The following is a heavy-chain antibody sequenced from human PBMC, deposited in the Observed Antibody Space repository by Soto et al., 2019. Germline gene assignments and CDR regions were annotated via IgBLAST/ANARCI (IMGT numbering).Heavy chain of an antibody. V-gene: IGHV4-34*01. CDR1: GGSFSGYY. CDR2: INHSGST. Sequence: SETLSLTCAVYGGSFSGYYWSWIRQPPGKGLEWIGEINHSGSTNYNPSLKSRVTISVDTSKNQFSLKLSSVTAADTAVYYCARIGRTGSGMEFDYWGQGTLVTVSS. CDR3: ARIGRTGSGMEFDY. D-gene: IGHD3-3*01. J-gene: IGHJ4*02.